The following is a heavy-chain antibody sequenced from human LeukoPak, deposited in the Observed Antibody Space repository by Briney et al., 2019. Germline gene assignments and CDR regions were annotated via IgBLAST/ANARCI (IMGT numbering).Heavy chain of an antibody. V-gene: IGHV4-39*07. CDR2: IYYSGYT. J-gene: IGHJ5*02. CDR3: ARDKTSVDTAMVYNWFDP. Sequence: SETLSLTCIVSGGSISSSSYYWGWIRQPPGKGLEWIGSIYYSGYTYYNPSLKSRVTISVDTSKNQFSLKLSSVIAEDTAVYYCARDKTSVDTAMVYNWFDPWGQGTLVTVSS. D-gene: IGHD5-18*01. CDR1: GGSISSSSYY.